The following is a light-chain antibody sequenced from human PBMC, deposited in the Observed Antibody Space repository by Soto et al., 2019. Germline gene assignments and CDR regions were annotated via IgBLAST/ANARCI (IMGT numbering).Light chain of an antibody. Sequence: QSALTQPASVSGSPGQSITISCTGTSSDVGGYNYVSWYQQHPGKAPKLMIYEVSNRPSGVSNRFSGSKSGNTASLTISGLQAEDEAEYFCATWDDSLSGVVFGGGTKVTVL. CDR1: SSDVGGYNY. CDR2: EVS. V-gene: IGLV2-14*01. CDR3: ATWDDSLSGVV. J-gene: IGLJ2*01.